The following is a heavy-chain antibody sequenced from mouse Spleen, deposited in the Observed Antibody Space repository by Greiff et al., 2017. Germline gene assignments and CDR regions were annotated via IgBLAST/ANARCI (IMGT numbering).Heavy chain of an antibody. CDR3: ARRRHYAMDY. V-gene: IGHV1-69*01. Sequence: QVQLQQLGAELVMPGASVKLSCKASGYTFTSYWMHWVKQRPGQGLEWIGEIDPSDSYTNYNQKFKGKATLTVDKSSSTAYMQLSSLTSEDSAVYYCARRRHYAMDYWGQGTSVTVSS. J-gene: IGHJ4*01. CDR2: IDPSDSYT. CDR1: GYTFTSYW.